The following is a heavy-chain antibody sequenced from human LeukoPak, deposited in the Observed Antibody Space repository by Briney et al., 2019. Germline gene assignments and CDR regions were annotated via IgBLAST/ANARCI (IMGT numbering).Heavy chain of an antibody. Sequence: ASVKVSCKASGYTFTSYGISWVRQAPGQGLEWMGWISAYNGNTNYAQKLQGRVTMTTDTSTSTAYMELRSLGSDDTAVYYCARDRRPYSSLSGGSFDYWGQGTLVTVSS. CDR1: GYTFTSYG. J-gene: IGHJ4*02. V-gene: IGHV1-18*01. CDR2: ISAYNGNT. D-gene: IGHD6-6*01. CDR3: ARDRRPYSSLSGGSFDY.